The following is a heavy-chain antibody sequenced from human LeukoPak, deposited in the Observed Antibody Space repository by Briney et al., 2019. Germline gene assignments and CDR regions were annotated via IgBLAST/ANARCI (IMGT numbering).Heavy chain of an antibody. Sequence: GGSLRLSCAASGFTFSSYGMSWVRQAPGKGLEWVSAISGSGGSTYYADSVKGRFTISRDNSKNTLYLQMNSLRAEDTAVYYCAKGYTMVRGVIMNYYYYMGVWGKGTTVTISS. CDR2: ISGSGGST. D-gene: IGHD3-10*01. V-gene: IGHV3-23*01. J-gene: IGHJ6*03. CDR3: AKGYTMVRGVIMNYYYYMGV. CDR1: GFTFSSYG.